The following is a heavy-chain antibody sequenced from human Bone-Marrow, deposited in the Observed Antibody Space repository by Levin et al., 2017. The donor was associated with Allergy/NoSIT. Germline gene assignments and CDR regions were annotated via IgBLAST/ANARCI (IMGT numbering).Heavy chain of an antibody. D-gene: IGHD3-3*01. CDR2: ISGSNNHT. CDR3: AKGTTIFAVVGPVDY. Sequence: GGSLRLSCAASGFTFGSYAMGWVRQAPGKGLEWVSGISGSNNHTYYADSVKGRFTISRDTSKNMLYLHMNSLRVDDTALYYCAKGTTIFAVVGPVDYWGQGTLVTVSS. V-gene: IGHV3-23*01. J-gene: IGHJ4*02. CDR1: GFTFGSYA.